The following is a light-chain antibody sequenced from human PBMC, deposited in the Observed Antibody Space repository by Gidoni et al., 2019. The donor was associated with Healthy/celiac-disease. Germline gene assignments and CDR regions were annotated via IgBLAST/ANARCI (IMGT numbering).Light chain of an antibody. Sequence: AIQMTQSPSSLSASVGDRVTITCRASQGIRNDLGWYQQKPGNAPKLLIYAASSLQSGVSSRFSGSGSGTDFTLIISSLQPEDFATYYCLQDYNYPLTFGGGTKVEIK. CDR2: AAS. J-gene: IGKJ4*01. CDR3: LQDYNYPLT. CDR1: QGIRND. V-gene: IGKV1-6*01.